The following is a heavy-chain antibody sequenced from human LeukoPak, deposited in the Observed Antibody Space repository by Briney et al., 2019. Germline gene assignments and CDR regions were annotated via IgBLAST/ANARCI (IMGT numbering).Heavy chain of an antibody. J-gene: IGHJ4*02. V-gene: IGHV3-7*03. CDR3: GKAMDY. CDR1: GFVFRNYF. Sequence: GGSLRLSCAASGFVFRNYFMSWVRQAPGKGLEWVANIKQDGSEKYYVDSVKGRFTISRDNAKNSLYLQMNSLRAEDTAVYYCGKAMDYWGQGTLVTVSS. CDR2: IKQDGSEK.